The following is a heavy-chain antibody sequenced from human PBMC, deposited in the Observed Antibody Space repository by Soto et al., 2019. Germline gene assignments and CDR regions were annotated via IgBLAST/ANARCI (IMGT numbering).Heavy chain of an antibody. CDR2: ISPDSGGT. CDR3: ARGIRIAATATQQYHFDY. V-gene: IGHV1-2*04. J-gene: IGHJ4*02. CDR1: GYTFVDYY. Sequence: QVQLVQSGAEVKKPGASVKVSCKASGYTFVDYYIHWVRQAPGQGLEWMGWISPDSGGTSYAQKFQDWVTMTGDTAVSTAYMELGRLTSDDTAVYFCARGIRIAATATQQYHFDYWGQGTLVTVSS. D-gene: IGHD2-15*01.